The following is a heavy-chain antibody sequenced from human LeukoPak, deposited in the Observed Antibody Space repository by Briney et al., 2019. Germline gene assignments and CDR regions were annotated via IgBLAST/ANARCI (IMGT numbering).Heavy chain of an antibody. CDR1: GFIFSSHW. D-gene: IGHD5-18*01. Sequence: GGSLRLSCAASGFIFSSHWMQWVRQAPGEGLVWISRLDSDGSNTDYADSVQGRFTISRDNAKHTVYLQMNSLRVDDTAVYYCVRGGSYTSGPFDSWGQGTLVTISS. V-gene: IGHV3-74*01. J-gene: IGHJ4*02. CDR3: VRGGSYTSGPFDS. CDR2: LDSDGSNT.